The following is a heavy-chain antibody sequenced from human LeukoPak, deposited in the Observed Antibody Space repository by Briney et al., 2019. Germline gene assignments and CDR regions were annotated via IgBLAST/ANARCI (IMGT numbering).Heavy chain of an antibody. CDR2: IKQDGSEK. Sequence: GGSLRLSCAASGFTFSPYWMSWVRQAPGMGLEWVANIKQDGSEKYYVDSVKGRFTISRDNSKNTLYLQMNSLRAEDTAVYYCAKDIVVVPAAVDYWGQGTLVTVSS. J-gene: IGHJ4*02. CDR1: GFTFSPYW. V-gene: IGHV3-7*03. D-gene: IGHD2-2*01. CDR3: AKDIVVVPAAVDY.